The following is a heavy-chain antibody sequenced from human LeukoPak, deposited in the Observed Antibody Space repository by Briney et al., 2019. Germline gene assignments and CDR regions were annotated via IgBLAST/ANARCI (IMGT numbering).Heavy chain of an antibody. J-gene: IGHJ4*02. CDR3: AKAYYDSSGYYYDHY. D-gene: IGHD3-22*01. Sequence: GGSLRLSCAASGFTFSSYAMSWVRQAPGKGLEWVSAISGSGGSTYYADSVKGRFTIPRDNSKNTLYLQMNSLRAEDTAVYYCAKAYYDSSGYYYDHYWGQGTLVTVSS. CDR1: GFTFSSYA. V-gene: IGHV3-23*01. CDR2: ISGSGGST.